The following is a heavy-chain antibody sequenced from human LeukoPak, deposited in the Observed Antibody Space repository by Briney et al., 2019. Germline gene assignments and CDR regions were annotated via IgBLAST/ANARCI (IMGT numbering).Heavy chain of an antibody. V-gene: IGHV3-7*01. Sequence: GGSLTLSCAASGFTFSRYWMSWVRQAPGKALEWLANINYYGGDKYYVDPVKGRFTIPRDNAKNSLYLQMNSLRAEDMAVYYCATYNLAASREFDYWGQGTLVTVSA. CDR1: GFTFSRYW. D-gene: IGHD6-13*01. CDR2: INYYGGDK. J-gene: IGHJ4*02. CDR3: ATYNLAASREFDY.